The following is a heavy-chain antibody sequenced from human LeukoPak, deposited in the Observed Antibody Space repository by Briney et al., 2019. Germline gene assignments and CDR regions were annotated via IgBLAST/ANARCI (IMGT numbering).Heavy chain of an antibody. V-gene: IGHV1-69*01. J-gene: IGHJ3*02. Sequence: GGSLRLSCAASGFTFSSYAISWVRQAPGQGLEWMGGIIPIFGTANYAQKFQGRVTITADESTSTAYMELSSLRSEDTAVYYCARGQVGAMAAFDIWGQGTMVTVSS. D-gene: IGHD1-26*01. CDR1: GFTFSSYA. CDR3: ARGQVGAMAAFDI. CDR2: IIPIFGTA.